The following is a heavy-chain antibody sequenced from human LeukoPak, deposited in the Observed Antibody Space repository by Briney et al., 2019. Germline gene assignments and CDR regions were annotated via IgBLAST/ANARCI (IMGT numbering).Heavy chain of an antibody. V-gene: IGHV1-2*02. D-gene: IGHD1-1*01. CDR3: ARDGGTAPQYYYYYMDV. Sequence: ASVKVSCKASGYTFTGYYMHWVRQAPGQGLEWMGWINPNSGGTNYAQKFQGRVTMTRDTSISTAYMELSRLRSDDTAVYYCARDGGTAPQYYYYYMDVWGKGTTVTVSS. CDR1: GYTFTGYY. CDR2: INPNSGGT. J-gene: IGHJ6*03.